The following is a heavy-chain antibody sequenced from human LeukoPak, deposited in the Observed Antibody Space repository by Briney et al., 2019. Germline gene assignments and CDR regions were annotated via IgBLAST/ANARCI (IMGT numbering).Heavy chain of an antibody. CDR1: GGSIRSGYSY. CDR2: IHYSGTA. V-gene: IGHV4-30-4*01. CDR3: ATYSGNGRRFDP. Sequence: SETLSLTCTVSGGSIRSGYSYWSWIRQPPGKSPEWIGYIHYSGTAYYNPSLKSRVSLLVDPSKNQFSLNLNFATAADTAVYYCATYSGNGRRFDPWGQGTLVTVSS. D-gene: IGHD5-12*01. J-gene: IGHJ5*02.